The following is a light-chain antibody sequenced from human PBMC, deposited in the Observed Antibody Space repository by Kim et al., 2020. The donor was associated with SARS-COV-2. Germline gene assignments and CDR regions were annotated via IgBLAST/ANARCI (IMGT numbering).Light chain of an antibody. J-gene: IGLJ2*01. V-gene: IGLV3-1*01. Sequence: PGQTAIITFSGDKLGNKYACWYQQKPGQSPVLVIYQDSKRPSGIPERFSGSNSGNTATLTISGTQAMDEADYYCQAWDSSTAVFGGGTQLTVL. CDR3: QAWDSSTAV. CDR1: KLGNKY. CDR2: QDS.